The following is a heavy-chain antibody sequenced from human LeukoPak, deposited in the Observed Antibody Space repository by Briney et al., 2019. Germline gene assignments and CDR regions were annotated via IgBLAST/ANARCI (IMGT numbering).Heavy chain of an antibody. D-gene: IGHD6-13*01. CDR3: ARHFVPGIAAAAIDY. CDR2: IYPGDSDT. CDR1: GYSFTSYW. J-gene: IGHJ4*02. Sequence: GESLKISCKGSGYSFTSYWIGWVRQMPGKGPEWMGIIYPGDSDTRYSPSFQGQVTISADKSISTAYLQWSSLKASDTAMYHCARHFVPGIAAAAIDYWGQGTLVTVSS. V-gene: IGHV5-51*01.